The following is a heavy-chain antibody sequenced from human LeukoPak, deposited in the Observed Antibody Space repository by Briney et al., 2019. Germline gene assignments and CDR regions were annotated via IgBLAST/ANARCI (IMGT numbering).Heavy chain of an antibody. Sequence: PGGSLRLSCAASGFTFSSYGIHWVRQAPGKGLEWVAFIRHDGSNKYYADSVKGRFTISRDNSKNTLYLQMNSLRAEDTAVYYCAKGYSTDYWGQGTLVTVSS. CDR2: IRHDGSNK. J-gene: IGHJ4*02. V-gene: IGHV3-30*02. D-gene: IGHD1-1*01. CDR3: AKGYSTDY. CDR1: GFTFSSYG.